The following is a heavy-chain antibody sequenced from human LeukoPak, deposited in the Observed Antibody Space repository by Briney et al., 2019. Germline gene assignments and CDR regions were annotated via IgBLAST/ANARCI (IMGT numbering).Heavy chain of an antibody. D-gene: IGHD3-22*01. Sequence: RASETLSLTCSVSGGSISSGPYYWSWIRQPAGKGLEWIGRIYTSGSTNYNPSLKSRITISVDTSKNQFSLKLSSVTAADTAVYYCARILYYYDSSGHNDAFDIWGQGTMVTVSS. J-gene: IGHJ3*02. CDR3: ARILYYYDSSGHNDAFDI. CDR1: GGSISSGPYY. CDR2: IYTSGST. V-gene: IGHV4-61*02.